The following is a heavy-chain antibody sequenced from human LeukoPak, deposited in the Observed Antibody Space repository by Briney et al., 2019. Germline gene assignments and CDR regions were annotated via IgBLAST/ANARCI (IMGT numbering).Heavy chain of an antibody. J-gene: IGHJ6*03. CDR3: ARSSNCSGGSCYYYYMDV. D-gene: IGHD2-15*01. CDR2: IYYSGST. Sequence: SETLSLTCTVSGGSISSYYWSWIRQPPGKGLEWIGYIYYSGSTNYSPSLKSRVTISVDTSKNQFSLKLSSVTAADTAVYYCARSSNCSGGSCYYYYMDVWGKGTTVTVSS. V-gene: IGHV4-59*01. CDR1: GGSISSYY.